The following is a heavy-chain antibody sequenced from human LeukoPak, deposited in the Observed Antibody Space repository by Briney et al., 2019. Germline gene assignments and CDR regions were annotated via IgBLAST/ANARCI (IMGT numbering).Heavy chain of an antibody. CDR1: GYTFTSYD. CDR3: ARDHGYDSSGYHNWFDP. Sequence: ASVKVSCKASGYTFTSYDMHWVRQAPGQGLEWMGIINPSCGSTSYAQKFQGRVTMTRDTSTSTVYMELSSLRSEDTAVYYCARDHGYDSSGYHNWFDPWGQGTLVTVSS. D-gene: IGHD3-22*01. J-gene: IGHJ5*02. V-gene: IGHV1-46*01. CDR2: INPSCGST.